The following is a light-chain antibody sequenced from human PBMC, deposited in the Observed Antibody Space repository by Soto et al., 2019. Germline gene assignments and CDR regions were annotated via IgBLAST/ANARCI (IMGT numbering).Light chain of an antibody. CDR2: ATS. V-gene: IGKV1-27*01. CDR1: QGIAPY. CDR3: QKYNSAPLT. Sequence: DVQMTQSPSSLSAFVGDRVTITCRASQGIAPYLAWFQQKPGKVPKLLIYATSTLQSGVPYRFSGSGSGTDFTLTISSLQPEDVAIYYCQKYNSAPLTFGGGTKVEIK. J-gene: IGKJ4*01.